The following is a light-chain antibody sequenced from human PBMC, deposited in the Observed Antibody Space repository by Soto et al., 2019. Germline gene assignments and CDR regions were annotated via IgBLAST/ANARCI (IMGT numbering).Light chain of an antibody. V-gene: IGLV2-11*01. CDR2: DVS. Sequence: QSVLTQPRSVSGSPGQSVTISCTGTSSDVGGYNYVSWYQQHPGKAPKLMIYDVSKRPSGVPDRFSGPKSGNTASLTISGLQAEDEADYYCCSYAGSYTFEVFGTGTKVTVL. CDR3: CSYAGSYTFEV. J-gene: IGLJ1*01. CDR1: SSDVGGYNY.